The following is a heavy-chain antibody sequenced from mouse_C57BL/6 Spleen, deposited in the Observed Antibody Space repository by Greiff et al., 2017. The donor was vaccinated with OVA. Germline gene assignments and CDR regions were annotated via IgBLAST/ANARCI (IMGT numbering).Heavy chain of an antibody. J-gene: IGHJ4*01. Sequence: EVQLQQSGAELVKPGASVKLSCTASGFTIKDYYMHWVKQRTEQGLEWIGRIDPEDGETNYAPKFQGTATITADTSSNTAYLQLSSLTSEDTAVYYCASPPSNSLYAMDYWGQGTSVTVSS. V-gene: IGHV14-2*01. CDR2: IDPEDGET. CDR1: GFTIKDYY. D-gene: IGHD2-5*01. CDR3: ASPPSNSLYAMDY.